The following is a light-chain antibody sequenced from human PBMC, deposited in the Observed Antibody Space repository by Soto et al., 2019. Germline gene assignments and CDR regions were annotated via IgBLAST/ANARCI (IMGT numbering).Light chain of an antibody. CDR1: SSDVGNYIF. CDR3: VSYTTGDYYV. Sequence: QSVLSQPASVSGSPGHSITISCTGTSSDVGNYIFVSWYRQHPGKAPKLMIYDINNRPSGVSNRFSGSKSGNTASLTISGLQAEEEADYYCVSYTTGDYYVFGTGTKVTVL. CDR2: DIN. J-gene: IGLJ1*01. V-gene: IGLV2-14*01.